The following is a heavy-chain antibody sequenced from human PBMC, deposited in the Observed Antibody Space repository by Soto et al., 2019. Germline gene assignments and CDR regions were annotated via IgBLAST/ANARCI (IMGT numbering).Heavy chain of an antibody. V-gene: IGHV3-7*03. CDR2: MNPDGSQE. CDR1: GFAFSTYW. CDR3: ASGGWETPI. D-gene: IGHD1-26*01. Sequence: EVQLVESGGGLVQPGGSLRLSCAASGFAFSTYWMSWVRQAPGQGLEWVATMNPDGSQEYYVDSVKGRFTVSRDNAKKSLYLHMSSMRDEGTAVYYCASGGWETPIWGQGTPVTASS. J-gene: IGHJ4*02.